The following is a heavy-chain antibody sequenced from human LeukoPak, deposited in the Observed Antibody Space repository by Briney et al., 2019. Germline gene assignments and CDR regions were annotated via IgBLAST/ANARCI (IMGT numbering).Heavy chain of an antibody. J-gene: IGHJ3*02. CDR1: GYTFTSYG. Sequence: ASVRVSCKASGYTFTSYGISWVRQAPGQGLEWMGWISAYNGNTNYAQKLQGRVTMTTDTSTSTAYMELRSLRSDDTAVYYCARSYYGILTGRYDAFDIWGQGTMVTVSS. V-gene: IGHV1-18*01. D-gene: IGHD3-9*01. CDR3: ARSYYGILTGRYDAFDI. CDR2: ISAYNGNT.